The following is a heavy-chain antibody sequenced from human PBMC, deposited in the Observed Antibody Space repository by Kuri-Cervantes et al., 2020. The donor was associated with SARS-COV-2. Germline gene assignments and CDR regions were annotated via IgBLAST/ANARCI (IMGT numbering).Heavy chain of an antibody. J-gene: IGHJ4*02. CDR3: AKFSDCSSTSCYTGWWGY. V-gene: IGHV3-23*01. CDR1: GFTFGDYA. Sequence: GGSLRLSCTASGFTFGDYAMSWVRQAPGKGLEWVSAISGSGGSTYYADSVKGRFTISRDNSKNTLYLQMNSLRAEDTAVYYCAKFSDCSSTSCYTGWWGYWGQGTLVTVSS. D-gene: IGHD2-2*02. CDR2: ISGSGGST.